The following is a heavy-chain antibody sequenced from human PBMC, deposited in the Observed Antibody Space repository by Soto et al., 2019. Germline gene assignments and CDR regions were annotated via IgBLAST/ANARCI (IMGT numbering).Heavy chain of an antibody. D-gene: IGHD3-22*01. Sequence: QVQLVESGGGVVQPGRSLRLSCAASGFTFSSYAMHWVRQAPGKGLEWVAVISYDGSNKYYADSVKGRFTISRDNSKNTLYVQMNSLRAEDTAVYYCARDMHYYDSSAAFDIWGQGTMVTVSS. V-gene: IGHV3-30-3*01. J-gene: IGHJ3*02. CDR1: GFTFSSYA. CDR3: ARDMHYYDSSAAFDI. CDR2: ISYDGSNK.